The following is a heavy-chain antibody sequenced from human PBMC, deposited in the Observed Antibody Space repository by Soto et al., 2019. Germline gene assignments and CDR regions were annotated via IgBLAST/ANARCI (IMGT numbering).Heavy chain of an antibody. CDR3: ARGPWPYFDY. CDR2: ISYDGSNK. Sequence: GSLRLSCAASGFTFSSYAMHWVRQAPGKGLEWVAVISYDGSNKYYADSVKGRFTISRDNSKNTPYLQMNSLRAEDTAVYYCARGPWPYFDYWGQGTLVTVSS. CDR1: GFTFSSYA. V-gene: IGHV3-30-3*01. J-gene: IGHJ4*02.